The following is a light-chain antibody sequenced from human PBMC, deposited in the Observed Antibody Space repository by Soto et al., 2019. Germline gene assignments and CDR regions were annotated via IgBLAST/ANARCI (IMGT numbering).Light chain of an antibody. CDR2: AAS. CDR3: QQLNSFPLFT. V-gene: IGKV1-9*01. J-gene: IGKJ3*01. CDR1: QGISSY. Sequence: DIPLTQSPSFLSASVGDRVTITCRASQGISSYLAWYQQKPGKAPKLLIYAASTLQSGVPSRFSGSGSGTEFTLTISSLQPEDFATYYCQQLNSFPLFTFGPGTKVDLK.